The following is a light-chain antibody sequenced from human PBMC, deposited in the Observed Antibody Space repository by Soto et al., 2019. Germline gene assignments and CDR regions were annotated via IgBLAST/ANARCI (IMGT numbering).Light chain of an antibody. CDR2: GAS. CDR1: QTITSNS. J-gene: IGKJ4*01. Sequence: EIVLTQSPGTLSLSPGERATLSCRASQTITSNSLAWYQQKPGQAPRLLIYGASSRATGIPDRFSGSGSGTEFTLTISRLEPEDFAVYYCHQYGISPFGGGTKVDI. V-gene: IGKV3-20*01. CDR3: HQYGISP.